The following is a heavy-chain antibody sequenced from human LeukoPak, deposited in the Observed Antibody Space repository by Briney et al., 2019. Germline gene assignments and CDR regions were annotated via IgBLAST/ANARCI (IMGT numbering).Heavy chain of an antibody. V-gene: IGHV4-38-2*02. CDR3: ARDTRTAQGFVY. CDR2: IFQSGHT. CDR1: DYSISSGYY. J-gene: IGHJ4*02. Sequence: SETLSLTCTVSDYSISSGYYWGWIRPPPGKGLEWTGSIFQSGHTYYSPSLKSRVTISVDTSNNRFSLSLSAVTAADTAIYYCARDTRTAQGFVYWGQGILVTVSS. D-gene: IGHD2-15*01.